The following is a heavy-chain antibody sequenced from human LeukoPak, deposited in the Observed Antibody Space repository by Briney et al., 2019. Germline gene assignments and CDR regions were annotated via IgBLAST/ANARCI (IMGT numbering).Heavy chain of an antibody. CDR3: ARDQDWNDVSWFDP. J-gene: IGHJ5*02. D-gene: IGHD1-1*01. V-gene: IGHV1-18*01. CDR1: GYTFTSYG. Sequence: ASVKVSCKASGYTFTSYGISWVRQAPGQGLEWMGWISAYNGNTNYAQKLQGRVTMTTDTSTSTAYMELSSLRSEDTAVYYCARDQDWNDVSWFDPWGQGTLVTVSS. CDR2: ISAYNGNT.